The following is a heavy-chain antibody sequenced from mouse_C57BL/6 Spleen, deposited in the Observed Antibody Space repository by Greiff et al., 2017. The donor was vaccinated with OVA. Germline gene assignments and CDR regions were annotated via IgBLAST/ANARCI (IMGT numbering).Heavy chain of an antibody. J-gene: IGHJ1*03. Sequence: EVQLQESGAELVRPGASVKLSCTASGFNITDYYMHWVKQRPEQGLEWIGRIDPEDGDTEYAPKFQGKATMTADTSSNTAYLQLSSLTSEDTAVYYCTSYGVETYFDVWGTGTTVTVSS. V-gene: IGHV14-1*01. D-gene: IGHD1-2*01. CDR2: IDPEDGDT. CDR1: GFNITDYY. CDR3: TSYGVETYFDV.